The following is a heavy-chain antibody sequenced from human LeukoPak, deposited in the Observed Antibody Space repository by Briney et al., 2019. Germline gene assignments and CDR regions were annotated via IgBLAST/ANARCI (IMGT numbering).Heavy chain of an antibody. Sequence: ASVKVSCKASGYTFTSYGISWVRQAPGQGLEWMGWISAYNGNTNYAQKLQGRVTMTTDTSTSTAYMELRSLRSDDTAVYYCARPRGWELPYYYYYMDVWGKGTTVTVSS. CDR2: ISAYNGNT. V-gene: IGHV1-18*01. CDR1: GYTFTSYG. J-gene: IGHJ6*03. D-gene: IGHD1-26*01. CDR3: ARPRGWELPYYYYYMDV.